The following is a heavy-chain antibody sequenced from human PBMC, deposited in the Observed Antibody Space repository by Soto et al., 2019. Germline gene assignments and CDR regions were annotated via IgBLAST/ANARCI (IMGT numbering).Heavy chain of an antibody. CDR1: GFTFSTYS. J-gene: IGHJ4*01. CDR3: ARESVTGYYNVLRY. CDR2: LSYDVRNK. D-gene: IGHD3-9*01. Sequence: QVQLVESGGGVVQPGRSLRLSCAASGFTFSTYSMHWVRQAPGKGLEWVAVLSYDVRNKFYADSVKGRFTISRDNAKNTLYLHMTSLRTEDTALYYCARESVTGYYNVLRYWGHGTLVTVAS. V-gene: IGHV3-30*04.